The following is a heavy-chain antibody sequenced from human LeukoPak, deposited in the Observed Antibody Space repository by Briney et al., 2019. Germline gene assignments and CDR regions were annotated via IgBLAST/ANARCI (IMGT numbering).Heavy chain of an antibody. CDR2: INHSGST. CDR1: GGSFTAYY. Sequence: SETLSLTCAVYGGSFTAYYWSWICQPPGKGLYWIGEINHSGSTNYNPSLKSRVTISVDTSKNHFSLKLSSVTAADTAVYYCARAARDNWFAPWGQGTLVTVSS. D-gene: IGHD6-6*01. J-gene: IGHJ5*02. V-gene: IGHV4-34*01. CDR3: ARAARDNWFAP.